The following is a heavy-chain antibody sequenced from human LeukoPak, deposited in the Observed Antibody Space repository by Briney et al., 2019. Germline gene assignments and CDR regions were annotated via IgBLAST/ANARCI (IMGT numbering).Heavy chain of an antibody. J-gene: IGHJ4*02. D-gene: IGHD5-24*01. CDR1: GYTFTGYY. Sequence: GASVKVSCKASGYTFTGYYMHWVRQAPGQGLEWMGWINPNSGGTNYAQKSQGRVTMTRDTSISTAYMELSRLRSDDTAVYYCARSPRLQLGGSYYWGQGTLVTVSS. V-gene: IGHV1-2*02. CDR3: ARSPRLQLGGSYY. CDR2: INPNSGGT.